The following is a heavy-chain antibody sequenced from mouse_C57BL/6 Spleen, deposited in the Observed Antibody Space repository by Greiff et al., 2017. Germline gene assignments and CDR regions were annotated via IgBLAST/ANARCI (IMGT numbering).Heavy chain of an antibody. Sequence: VKLMESGPGLVQPSQSLSITCTVSGFSLTSYGVHWVRQSPGKGLEWLVVIWSGGSTDYNAAFISRLSISKDNSKSQVFFKMNSLQADDTAIYYCARSHYGPWYFDVWGTGTTVTVSS. CDR1: GFSLTSYG. CDR2: IWSGGST. D-gene: IGHD1-1*02. J-gene: IGHJ1*03. CDR3: ARSHYGPWYFDV. V-gene: IGHV2-2*01.